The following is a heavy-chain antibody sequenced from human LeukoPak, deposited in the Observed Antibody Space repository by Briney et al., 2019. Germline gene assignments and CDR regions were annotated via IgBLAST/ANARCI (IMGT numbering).Heavy chain of an antibody. Sequence: GGSLRLSCAASGFTFSSYSMNWVRQAPGKGLEWVSYISSSSSTIYYADSVKGRFTISRDNSKNTLYLLMNGLRPEDTAVYFCAKDWGNKFASGSSYLDSWGQGTLVTVSS. V-gene: IGHV3-48*01. CDR1: GFTFSSYS. J-gene: IGHJ4*02. CDR3: AKDWGNKFASGSSYLDS. CDR2: ISSSSSTI. D-gene: IGHD3-10*01.